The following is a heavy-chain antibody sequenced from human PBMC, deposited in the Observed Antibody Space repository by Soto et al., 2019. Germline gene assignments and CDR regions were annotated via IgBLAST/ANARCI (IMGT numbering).Heavy chain of an antibody. Sequence: ASVKVSCKASGYTFTSYYMHWVRQAPGQGLEWMGIINPSGGSTSYAQKFQGRVTMTRDTSTSTVYMELSSLRSEDTAVYYCDRRHGXYNGMDVWGQGTTVTVCS. V-gene: IGHV1-46*03. J-gene: IGHJ6*02. CDR2: INPSGGST. CDR3: DRRHGXYNGMDV. CDR1: GYTFTSYY.